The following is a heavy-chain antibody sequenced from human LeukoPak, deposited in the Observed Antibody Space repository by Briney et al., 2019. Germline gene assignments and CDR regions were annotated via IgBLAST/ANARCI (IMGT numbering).Heavy chain of an antibody. CDR3: ARDRDYYDTGRYFDY. Sequence: PGGSLRLSCAASGFTFSSYAMHWVRRAPGKGLEYVSAISSNGGSTYYANSVKGRFTISRDNSKNTLYLQMGSLRAEDMAVYYCARDRDYYDTGRYFDYWGQGTLVTVSS. J-gene: IGHJ4*02. CDR2: ISSNGGST. CDR1: GFTFSSYA. V-gene: IGHV3-64*01. D-gene: IGHD3-22*01.